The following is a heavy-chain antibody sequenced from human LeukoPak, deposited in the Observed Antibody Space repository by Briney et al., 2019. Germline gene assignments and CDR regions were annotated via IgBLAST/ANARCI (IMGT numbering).Heavy chain of an antibody. CDR3: ARDSQPLLYDY. J-gene: IGHJ4*02. V-gene: IGHV1-18*01. Sequence: ASVTVSFKASAYTFTIYGTSWVRQPPAKGLDWMGWISAYNGNTNYAQKLQGRVTMTTDTSTSTAYMELRSLRSDDTAVYYCARDSQPLLYDYWGQETLVTVSS. CDR1: AYTFTIYG. CDR2: ISAYNGNT. D-gene: IGHD2-2*02.